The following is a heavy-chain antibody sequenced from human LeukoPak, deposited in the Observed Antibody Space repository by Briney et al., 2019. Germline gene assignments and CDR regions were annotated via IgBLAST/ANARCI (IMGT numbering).Heavy chain of an antibody. V-gene: IGHV1-69*13. Sequence: GASVKVSCKASGGTFSSYAISWVRQAPGQGLEWMGGIIPIFGTANYAQKFQGRVTITADESTSTAYMELSSLRSEDTAVYYCANTLRRGDYSIDYWGQGTLVTVSS. D-gene: IGHD4-17*01. CDR3: ANTLRRGDYSIDY. J-gene: IGHJ4*02. CDR2: IIPIFGTA. CDR1: GGTFSSYA.